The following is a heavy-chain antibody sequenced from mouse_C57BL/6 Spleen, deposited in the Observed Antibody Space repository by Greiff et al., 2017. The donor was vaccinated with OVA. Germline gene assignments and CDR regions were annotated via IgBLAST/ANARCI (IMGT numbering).Heavy chain of an antibody. CDR3: AREVGRFAY. CDR2: INPNNGGP. Sequence: VQLQQSGPELVKPGASVKIPCKASGYTFTDYNMDWVKQSHGKSLEWIGDINPNNGGPIYNQKFKGKATLTVDKSSSTAYMEVRRLTSEDTGVYDSAREVGRFAYWGQGTLVTVSA. CDR1: GYTFTDYN. J-gene: IGHJ3*01. V-gene: IGHV1-18*01. D-gene: IGHD1-3*01.